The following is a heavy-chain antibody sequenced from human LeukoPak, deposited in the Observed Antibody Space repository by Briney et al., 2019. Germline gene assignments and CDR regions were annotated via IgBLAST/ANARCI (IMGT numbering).Heavy chain of an antibody. CDR1: GFTFSSYA. J-gene: IGHJ6*03. Sequence: GGSLRLSCAASGFTFSSYAMTWVRQAPGKGLQWVSAVSGSGAHTYYADSVKGRFTISRDNAKNSLYLQMNSLRAEETAVYYCARVRKDIQSMVRGQNYYYYYMDVWGKGTTVTISS. CDR3: ARVRKDIQSMVRGQNYYYYYMDV. D-gene: IGHD3-10*01. CDR2: VSGSGAHT. V-gene: IGHV3-23*01.